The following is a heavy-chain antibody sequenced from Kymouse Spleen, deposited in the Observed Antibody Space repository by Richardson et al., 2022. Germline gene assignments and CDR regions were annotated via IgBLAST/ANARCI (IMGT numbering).Heavy chain of an antibody. CDR1: GFTFSSYG. D-gene: IGHD1-7*01. V-gene: IGHV3-33*01. CDR2: IWYDGSNK. J-gene: IGHJ4*02. CDR3: ARTGITGTKAFDY. Sequence: QVQLVESGGGVVQPGRSLRLSCAASGFTFSSYGMHWVRQAPGKGLEWVAVIWYDGSNKYYADSVKGRFTISRDNSKNTLYLQMNSLRAEDTAVYYCARTGITGTKAFDYWGQGTLVTVSS.